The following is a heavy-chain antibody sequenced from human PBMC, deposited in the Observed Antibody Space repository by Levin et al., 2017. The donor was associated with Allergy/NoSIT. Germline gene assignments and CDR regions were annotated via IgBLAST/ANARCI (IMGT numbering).Heavy chain of an antibody. J-gene: IGHJ4*02. CDR3: ARGVTPAAGAV. Sequence: SETLSLTCTVSGGSISSSSYYWGWIRQPPGKGLEWIGSIYYSGSAYYNPSLKSRVTISVDTSKNQFSLKLSSVTAADTAVYYCARGVTPAAGAVWGQGTLVSVSS. CDR2: IYYSGSA. CDR1: GGSISSSSYY. D-gene: IGHD6-13*01. V-gene: IGHV4-39*07.